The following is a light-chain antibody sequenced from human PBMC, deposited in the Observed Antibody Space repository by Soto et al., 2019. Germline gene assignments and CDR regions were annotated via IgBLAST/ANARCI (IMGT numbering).Light chain of an antibody. CDR1: SSDVGVYNL. Sequence: QSALTQPASVSGSPGQSITIPCTGTSSDVGVYNLVSWFQQHPGKAPKLLIYEGTKRPSGVSNRFAGSKSGNTASLTISGPQAEDEADYYCCSYAAGSTPVLFGGGTKVTVL. CDR3: CSYAAGSTPVL. V-gene: IGLV2-23*01. CDR2: EGT. J-gene: IGLJ2*01.